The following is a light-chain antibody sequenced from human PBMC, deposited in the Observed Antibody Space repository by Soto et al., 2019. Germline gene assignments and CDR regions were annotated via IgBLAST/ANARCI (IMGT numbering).Light chain of an antibody. V-gene: IGKV3-15*01. CDR1: QSVSSN. Sequence: EIVMTQSPATLSVSPGERATLSCRASQSVSSNLAWYQQKPGQAPRLLIYGASTRATGIPARFSGSGSGTEFTLTISSLQAEDVAVYYCQQYYATPLTFGGGTWVRIK. CDR3: QQYYATPLT. CDR2: GAS. J-gene: IGKJ4*01.